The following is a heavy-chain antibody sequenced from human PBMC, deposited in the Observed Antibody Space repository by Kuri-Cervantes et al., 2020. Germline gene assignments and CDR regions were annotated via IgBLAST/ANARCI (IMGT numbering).Heavy chain of an antibody. CDR1: GFTFSRYS. Sequence: GESLKISCAASGFTFSRYSMNWVRQAPGKGLEWVSSISSSSSYIYYADSVKGRFTISRDNAKNSLYLQMNSLKTEDTAVYYCTTPTYYDFWRGPTVGDYYMDVWGKGTTVTVSS. CDR3: TTPTYYDFWRGPTVGDYYMDV. D-gene: IGHD3-3*01. CDR2: ISSSSSYI. V-gene: IGHV3-21*03. J-gene: IGHJ6*03.